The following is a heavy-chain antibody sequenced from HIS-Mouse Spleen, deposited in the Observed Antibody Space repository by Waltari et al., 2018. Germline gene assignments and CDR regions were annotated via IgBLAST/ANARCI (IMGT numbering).Heavy chain of an antibody. CDR2: INPSSGGT. J-gene: IGHJ3*02. V-gene: IGHV1-2*02. CDR1: GYTFTGYY. D-gene: IGHD7-27*01. Sequence: QVQLVQSGAEVKKPGASVKVSCKASGYTFTGYYMHWVRQAPGQGLAWMGGINPSSGGTNDAQKFQGRATMPRDTSISTAYMELSRLRSDDTAVYYCARTGALDAFDIWGQGTMVTVSS. CDR3: ARTGALDAFDI.